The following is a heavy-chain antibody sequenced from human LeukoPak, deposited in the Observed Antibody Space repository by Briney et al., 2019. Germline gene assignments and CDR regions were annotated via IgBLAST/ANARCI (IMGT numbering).Heavy chain of an antibody. D-gene: IGHD2-21*02. J-gene: IGHJ4*02. V-gene: IGHV3-21*01. CDR3: ARAISCGGDCYYFDY. CDR2: ISSSSSYI. Sequence: GGSLRLSCAASGFTFSSYSMNWVRQALGKGLEWVSSISSSSSYIYYADSVKGRFTISRDNAKNSLYLQMNSLRAEDTAVYYCARAISCGGDCYYFDYWGQGTLVTVSS. CDR1: GFTFSSYS.